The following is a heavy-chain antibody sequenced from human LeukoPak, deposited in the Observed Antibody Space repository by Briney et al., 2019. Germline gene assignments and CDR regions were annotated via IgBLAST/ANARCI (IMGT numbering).Heavy chain of an antibody. CDR1: GGSISSSSYY. J-gene: IGHJ5*02. V-gene: IGHV4-39*01. CDR2: IYYSGST. Sequence: PSETLSLTCTVSGGSISSSSYYWGWIRQPPGKGLEWIGSIYYSGSTYYNPSLKSRVTISVDTSKNQFSLKLSSVTAADTAVYYCARAITIFGVVNLGPFDPWGQGTLVTVSS. CDR3: ARAITIFGVVNLGPFDP. D-gene: IGHD3-3*01.